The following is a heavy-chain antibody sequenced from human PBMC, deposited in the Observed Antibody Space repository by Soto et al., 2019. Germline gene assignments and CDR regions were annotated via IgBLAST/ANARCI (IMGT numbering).Heavy chain of an antibody. CDR2: IDNDGGFT. CDR3: ARDYPGNGIDF. V-gene: IGHV3-74*01. Sequence: GWSLRLSCAASGFTFSTYWMHWVRQGPGKELVWVSHIDNDGGFTTYADSVKGRFTISRDNAENTVYLEMNSLRAEDSAVYYCARDYPGNGIDFWGQGTLVTVSS. J-gene: IGHJ4*02. D-gene: IGHD1-1*01. CDR1: GFTFSTYW.